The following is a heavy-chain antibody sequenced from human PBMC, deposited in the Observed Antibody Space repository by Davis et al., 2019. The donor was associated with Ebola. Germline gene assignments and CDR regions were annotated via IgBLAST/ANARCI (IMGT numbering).Heavy chain of an antibody. CDR1: GASITSTNYY. CDR3: ARQRGYSSGWSRPDYFDY. D-gene: IGHD6-19*01. V-gene: IGHV4-39*01. CDR2: IYYNGDT. J-gene: IGHJ4*02. Sequence: MPSETLSLTCTVSGASITSTNYYWAWFRQPPGKGLEWIGSIYYNGDTYYNPSLKSRVTISVDTSKNQFSLKLSSVTAADTAVYYCARQRGYSSGWSRPDYFDYWGQGTLVTVSS.